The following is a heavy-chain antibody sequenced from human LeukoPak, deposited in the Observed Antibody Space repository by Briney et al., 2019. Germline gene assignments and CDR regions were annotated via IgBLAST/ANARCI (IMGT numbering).Heavy chain of an antibody. J-gene: IGHJ4*02. D-gene: IGHD1-1*01. CDR2: IIPIFGTA. CDR3: SREGPTGEFLGDY. Sequence: ASVKVSCKASGGTFSNYAISWVRQAPGQGLEWMGGIIPIFGTANYAQRFQGRVTITADESTSTVYMELRSLRSDDTAVYYCSREGPTGEFLGDYWGQGTLVTVSS. CDR1: GGTFSNYA. V-gene: IGHV1-69*13.